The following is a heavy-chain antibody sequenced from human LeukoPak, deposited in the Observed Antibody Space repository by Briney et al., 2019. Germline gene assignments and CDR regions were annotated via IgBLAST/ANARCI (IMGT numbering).Heavy chain of an antibody. J-gene: IGHJ4*02. CDR1: GFTFSSYW. D-gene: IGHD6-19*01. CDR2: IKQDGSEK. CDR3: ARDRAGIAVAGIDY. Sequence: GGSLRLSCAASGFTFSSYWMSWVRQAPGKGLEWVANIKQDGSEKYYVDSVKGRFTISRDNAKNSLYLQMNSLRAEDTAVYYCARDRAGIAVAGIDYWGQGTLVTVSS. V-gene: IGHV3-7*01.